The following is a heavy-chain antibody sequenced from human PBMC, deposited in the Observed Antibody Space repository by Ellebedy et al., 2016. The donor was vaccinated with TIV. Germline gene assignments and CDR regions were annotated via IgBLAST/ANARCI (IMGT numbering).Heavy chain of an antibody. D-gene: IGHD3-10*01. CDR3: ASPGSVRGVNYWYFDL. J-gene: IGHJ2*01. V-gene: IGHV3-7*01. CDR2: IKQDGSEK. Sequence: GESLKISCAASGFTFSSYWMSWVRQAPGKGLEWVANIKQDGSEKYYVDSVKGRFTISRDNAKNSLYLQMNSLRAEDTAVYYCASPGSVRGVNYWYFDLWGRGTLVTVSS. CDR1: GFTFSSYW.